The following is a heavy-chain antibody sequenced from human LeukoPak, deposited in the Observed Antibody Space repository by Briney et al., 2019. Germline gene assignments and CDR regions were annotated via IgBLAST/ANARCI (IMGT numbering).Heavy chain of an antibody. Sequence: SETLSLTCTVSGGSTSRYYWSWIRQPPGKSLEWIGYIYYSGSTTYNPSFKSRVSISIDTSKNQFSLNLSSVTAADTAVYYCARLPGIAAVWGQGTLVIVSS. J-gene: IGHJ1*01. CDR3: ARLPGIAAV. V-gene: IGHV4-59*08. CDR1: GGSTSRYY. CDR2: IYYSGST. D-gene: IGHD6-13*01.